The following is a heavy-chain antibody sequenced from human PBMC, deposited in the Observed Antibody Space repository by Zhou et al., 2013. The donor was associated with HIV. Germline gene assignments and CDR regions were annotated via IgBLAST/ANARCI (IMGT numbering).Heavy chain of an antibody. D-gene: IGHD3-16*02. CDR1: GDTSTSHT. J-gene: IGHJ6*04. V-gene: IGHV1-69*16. Sequence: QVQPVQSGAEVRKPGSSVKVSCKTSGDTSTSHTVSWVRQVPGHGLQWMGGTVLRLGEVSYAQVFQDRVTITTDDARGTAHMELSSLRCEDTGVYYCARDRGEGSFKFFYVMDVWDGETTVTVSS. CDR2: TVLRLGEV. CDR3: ARDRGEGSFKFFYVMDV.